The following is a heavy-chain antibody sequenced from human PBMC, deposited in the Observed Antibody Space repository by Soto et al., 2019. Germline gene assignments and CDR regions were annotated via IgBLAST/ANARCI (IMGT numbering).Heavy chain of an antibody. CDR1: GFTFSSYS. D-gene: IGHD2-2*01. V-gene: IGHV3-48*01. J-gene: IGHJ6*03. CDR2: ISSSSSTI. CDR3: ARDKVVVPAAPEGLLYYYYYMDV. Sequence: PGGSLRLSCAASGFTFSSYSMNWVRQAPGKGLEWVSYISSSSSTIYYADSVKGRFTISRDNAKNSLYLQMNSLRAEDTAVYYCARDKVVVPAAPEGLLYYYYYMDVWGKGTTVTVSS.